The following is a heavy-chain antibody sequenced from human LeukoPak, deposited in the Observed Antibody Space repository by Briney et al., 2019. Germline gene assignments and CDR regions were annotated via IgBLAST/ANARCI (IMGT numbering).Heavy chain of an antibody. CDR3: ARRNDFDI. CDR1: GGSITGYH. J-gene: IGHJ3*02. CDR2: IYSSETT. V-gene: IGHV4-4*08. Sequence: SETLSLTRTVSGGSITGYHWSWIRQPPGKGLEWIGYIYSSETTNYKPSLKSRVTISADTSKNQFSLKLTSVTAADTAIYYCARRNDFDISGQGTMVTVSS.